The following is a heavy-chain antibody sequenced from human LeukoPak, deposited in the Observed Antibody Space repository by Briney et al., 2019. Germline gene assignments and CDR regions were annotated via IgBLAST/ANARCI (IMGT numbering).Heavy chain of an antibody. J-gene: IGHJ4*02. V-gene: IGHV4-61*02. Sequence: PSETLSLTCTVSGGSISSGSYYWSWIRQPAGKGLEWIGRIYTSGSTNCNPSLKSRVTISVDTSKNQFSLKLSSVTAADTAVYYCASSITMVRGVIRNEIDYWAREPWSPSPQ. CDR3: ASSITMVRGVIRNEIDY. CDR1: GGSISSGSYY. CDR2: IYTSGST. D-gene: IGHD3-10*01.